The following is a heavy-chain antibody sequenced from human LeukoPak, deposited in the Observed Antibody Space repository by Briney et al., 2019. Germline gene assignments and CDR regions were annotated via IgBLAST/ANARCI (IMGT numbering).Heavy chain of an antibody. Sequence: GESLKISCQGSGFTFTTSWIGWVRQLPGKGLEWMGIIYPGDSDIRYSPSFRGQVTISADKSINTAYLQWTSLKASDTAMYYCARLRIAVSPFDIWGQGTMVTVSS. CDR1: GFTFTTSW. D-gene: IGHD6-19*01. J-gene: IGHJ3*02. CDR2: IYPGDSDI. V-gene: IGHV5-51*01. CDR3: ARLRIAVSPFDI.